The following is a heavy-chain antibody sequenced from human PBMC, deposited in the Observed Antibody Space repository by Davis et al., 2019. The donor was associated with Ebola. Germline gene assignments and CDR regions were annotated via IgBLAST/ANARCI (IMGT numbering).Heavy chain of an antibody. CDR3: ARRSSGYYHGRFDP. CDR1: GGSFSGYY. V-gene: IGHV4-34*01. Sequence: SETLSLTCAVYGGSFSGYYWSWIRQPPGKGLEWIGEINRSGSTNYDPSLKSRVTISVDTSKSQFSLKVTSVTAADTAVYFCARRSSGYYHGRFDPWGQGTLVTVSS. D-gene: IGHD3-22*01. J-gene: IGHJ5*02. CDR2: INRSGST.